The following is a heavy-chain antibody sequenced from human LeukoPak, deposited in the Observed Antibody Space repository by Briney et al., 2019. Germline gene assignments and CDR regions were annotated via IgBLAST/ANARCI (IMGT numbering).Heavy chain of an antibody. J-gene: IGHJ4*02. D-gene: IGHD6-13*01. CDR3: ARVPIVAAGTEDY. CDR2: ISADGGST. Sequence: GGSLRLSCAASGFNFDDSAMNWVRQAPGKGLEWVSLISADGGSTYYADSVKGRFTISRDNAKNSLYLQMNSLRAEDTAVYYCARVPIVAAGTEDYWGQGTLVTVSS. V-gene: IGHV3-43*02. CDR1: GFNFDDSA.